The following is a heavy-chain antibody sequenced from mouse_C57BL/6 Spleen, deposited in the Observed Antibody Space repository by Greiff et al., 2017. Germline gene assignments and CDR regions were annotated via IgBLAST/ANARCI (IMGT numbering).Heavy chain of an antibody. CDR3: ARDYYYGSEDYYAMDY. V-gene: IGHV1-82*01. D-gene: IGHD1-1*01. Sequence: VQLQQSGPELVKPGASVKISCKASGYAFSSSWMNWVKQRPGKGLEWIGRIYPGDGDTNYNGKFKGKATLTADKSSSTAYMQLSSLTSEDSAVYFCARDYYYGSEDYYAMDYWGQGTSVTVSS. CDR1: GYAFSSSW. J-gene: IGHJ4*01. CDR2: IYPGDGDT.